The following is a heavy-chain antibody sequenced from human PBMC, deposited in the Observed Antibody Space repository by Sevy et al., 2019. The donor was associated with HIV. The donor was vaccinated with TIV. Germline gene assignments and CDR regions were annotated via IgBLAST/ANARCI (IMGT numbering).Heavy chain of an antibody. D-gene: IGHD6-6*01. Sequence: GGSLRLSCAASGFTFSSYSMNWVRQAPGKGLERVSSISSSSSYIYYADSVKGRFTISRDNAKNSLYLQMNSLRAEDTAVYYCARTESSLRPVLPKPADYWGQGTLVTVSS. CDR1: GFTFSSYS. J-gene: IGHJ4*02. CDR2: ISSSSSYI. V-gene: IGHV3-21*01. CDR3: ARTESSLRPVLPKPADY.